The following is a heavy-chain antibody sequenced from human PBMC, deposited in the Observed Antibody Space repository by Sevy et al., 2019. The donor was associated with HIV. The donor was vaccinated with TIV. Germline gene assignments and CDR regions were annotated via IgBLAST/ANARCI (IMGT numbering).Heavy chain of an antibody. Sequence: GGSLRLSCAASGFTFSSFAMHWVRQAPGKGLDWATFISYDGTDNYYADSVKGRFTISRDNSKNTLDLQMNSLRPEDTAIYYCARDGVSSGWYRGYYFDNWGQGTLVTVSS. CDR2: ISYDGTDN. CDR3: ARDGVSSGWYRGYYFDN. J-gene: IGHJ4*02. CDR1: GFTFSSFA. V-gene: IGHV3-30*04. D-gene: IGHD6-19*01.